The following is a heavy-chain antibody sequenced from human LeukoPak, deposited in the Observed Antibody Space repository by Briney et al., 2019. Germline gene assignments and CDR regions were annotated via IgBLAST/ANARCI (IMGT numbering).Heavy chain of an antibody. Sequence: SQTLSLTCTVSGGSMSSSSYYWSWIRQPAGKGLEWIGRIYTSGSTTYNPSLKSRVTISLDTSKNQFSLKLSSVTAADTAVYYRARVFCSGGNCYHFDYWGQGTLVTVSS. D-gene: IGHD2-15*01. CDR2: IYTSGST. V-gene: IGHV4-61*02. CDR1: GGSMSSSSYY. CDR3: ARVFCSGGNCYHFDY. J-gene: IGHJ4*02.